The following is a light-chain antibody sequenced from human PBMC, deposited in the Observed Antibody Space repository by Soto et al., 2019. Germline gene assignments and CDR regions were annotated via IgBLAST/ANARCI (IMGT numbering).Light chain of an antibody. J-gene: IGKJ2*01. CDR2: GAS. CDR1: QSVNDY. Sequence: EIVLTQSPATLSLSPGERATLSCRASQSVNDYFAWYHQQHGQAPRLLIYGASNRATSIPLRSSGSWSGTDFTPTISSLEAEDFAVYYCQHRGRWPRTFGQGTKLEIK. CDR3: QHRGRWPRT. V-gene: IGKV3-11*01.